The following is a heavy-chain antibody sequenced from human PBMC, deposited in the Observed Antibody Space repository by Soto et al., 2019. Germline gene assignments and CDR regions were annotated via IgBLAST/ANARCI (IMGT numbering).Heavy chain of an antibody. CDR2: ISTGTGNT. CDR3: AREGINAGIRPWGDAFDI. V-gene: IGHV1-3*04. CDR1: GYTSTGYV. Sequence: QVQLVQSGAEVKKPGASVKISCEASGYTSTGYVMHWVRQAPGQRPEWMGWISTGTGNTRSSQRFQGRVTFTGDASASTFYMGLSSLPFEDTAVYYCAREGINAGIRPWGDAFDIWGQGTMVTVSS. D-gene: IGHD3-10*01. J-gene: IGHJ3*02.